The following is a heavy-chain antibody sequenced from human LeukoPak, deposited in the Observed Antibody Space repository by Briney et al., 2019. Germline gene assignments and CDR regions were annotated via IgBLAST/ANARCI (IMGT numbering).Heavy chain of an antibody. CDR1: GYTFTSYG. D-gene: IGHD1-20*01. V-gene: IGHV1-18*01. J-gene: IGHJ4*02. CDR2: ISAYNGNT. CDR3: ARNTVRYNWNDDFDY. Sequence: GASVKVSCKASGYTFTSYGISWVRQAPGQGLEWMGWISAYNGNTNYAQKLQGRVTVTTDTSTSTAYMELRSLRSDDTAVYYCARNTVRYNWNDDFDYWGQGTLVTVSS.